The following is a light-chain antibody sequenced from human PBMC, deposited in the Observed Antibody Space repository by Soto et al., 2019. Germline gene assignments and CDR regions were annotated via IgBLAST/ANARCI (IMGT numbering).Light chain of an antibody. CDR3: QQVNSYPQT. CDR2: KAS. CDR1: QTISSW. Sequence: DIQMTQSPSTLSGSVGDRVTITCRASQTISSWLAWYQQKPGKAPKLLIYKASTLKSGVPSRFSGSRSGTDFTLTISSLQPEDFATYYCQQVNSYPQTFGQGTRLEIK. V-gene: IGKV1-5*03. J-gene: IGKJ5*01.